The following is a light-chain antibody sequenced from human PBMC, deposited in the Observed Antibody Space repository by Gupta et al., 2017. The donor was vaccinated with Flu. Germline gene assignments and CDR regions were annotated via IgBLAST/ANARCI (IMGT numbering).Light chain of an antibody. CDR3: MQGSRWPWT. J-gene: IGKJ1*01. CDR1: EGLVYSDGNPL. V-gene: IGKV2-30*01. Sequence: NSCRSSEGLVYSDGNPLLHWFQLEPGQSPRRLIYQISRRESGVPDRFSGSGSGTDFTLKISRVESEDVGGYFCMQGSRWPWTFGQGTKVEIK. CDR2: QIS.